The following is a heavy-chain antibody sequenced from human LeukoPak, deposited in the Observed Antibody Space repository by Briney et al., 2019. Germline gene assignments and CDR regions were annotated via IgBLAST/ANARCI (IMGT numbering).Heavy chain of an antibody. Sequence: SETLSLTCTVSGGSISSYYWSWIRQPPGKGLEWVGYIYYSGGTNYNPSLKSRVTISVDTSKNQFSLMLSSVTAADTAVYYCPREANFGPNHFAYWGQATLVTVSS. CDR1: GGSISSYY. V-gene: IGHV4-59*01. CDR2: IYYSGGT. CDR3: PREANFGPNHFAY. D-gene: IGHD4/OR15-4a*01. J-gene: IGHJ4*02.